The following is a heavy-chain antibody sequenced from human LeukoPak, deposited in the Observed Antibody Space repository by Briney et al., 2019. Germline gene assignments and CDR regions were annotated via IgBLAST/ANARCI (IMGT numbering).Heavy chain of an antibody. J-gene: IGHJ4*02. CDR1: GGSISSSNW. CDR3: ARAPHTSPTDYYFDF. V-gene: IGHV4-4*02. Sequence: SETLSLTCAVSGGSISSSNWWIWLRQPPGKGLEWIGEIYHSGGGGTNYNPSLKSRLTISIDTSKNQFSLKLTSVTAADTALYFCARAPHTSPTDYYFDFWGPGTLVTVSS. D-gene: IGHD1-14*01. CDR2: IYHSGGGGT.